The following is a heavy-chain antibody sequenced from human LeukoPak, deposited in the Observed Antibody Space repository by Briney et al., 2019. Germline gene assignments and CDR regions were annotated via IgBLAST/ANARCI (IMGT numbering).Heavy chain of an antibody. J-gene: IGHJ3*02. D-gene: IGHD6-13*01. CDR1: GGSISSGGYY. CDR2: IYHSGST. CDR3: ARVRRIAADGVDVFDI. V-gene: IGHV4-30-2*01. Sequence: SETLSLTCTVSGGSISSGGYYWGWIRQPPGKGLEWIGYIYHSGSTYYNPSLKSRVTISVDTSKNQFSLKLRSVIAADTAVFYCARVRRIAADGVDVFDIWGQGTMVTVSS.